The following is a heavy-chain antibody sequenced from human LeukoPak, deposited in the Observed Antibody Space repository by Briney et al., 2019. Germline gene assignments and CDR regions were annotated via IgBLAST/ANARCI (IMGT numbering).Heavy chain of an antibody. CDR2: IYYSGST. D-gene: IGHD3-3*01. V-gene: IGHV4-39*07. CDR3: ARGRYDFWSGYLTLFDY. J-gene: IGHJ4*02. CDR1: GGSISSSSYY. Sequence: SETLSLTCTVSGGSISSSSYYWGWIRQPPGKGLEWIGSIYYSGSTYYNPSLKSRVTISVGTSKNQFSLKLSSVTAADTAVHYCARGRYDFWSGYLTLFDYWGQGTLVTVSS.